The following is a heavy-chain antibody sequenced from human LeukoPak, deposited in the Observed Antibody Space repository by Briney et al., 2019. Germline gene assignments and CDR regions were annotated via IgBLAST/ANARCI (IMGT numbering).Heavy chain of an antibody. J-gene: IGHJ4*02. Sequence: GGSLRLSCAASGFTFDDYAMHWVRQAPGKGLEWVSGISWNSGSIGYADSVKGRFTISRDSAKNSLYLQMNSLRAEDTALYYCAKDISYGGNSGGYFDYWGQGTLVTVSS. CDR3: AKDISYGGNSGGYFDY. CDR2: ISWNSGSI. D-gene: IGHD4-23*01. CDR1: GFTFDDYA. V-gene: IGHV3-9*01.